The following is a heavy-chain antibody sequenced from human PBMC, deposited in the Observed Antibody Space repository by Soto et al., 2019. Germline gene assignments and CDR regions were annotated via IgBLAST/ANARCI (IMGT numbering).Heavy chain of an antibody. V-gene: IGHV1-18*01. Sequence: QVQLVQSGAEVKKPGASVKVSCKTSGFTFTSYGITWVRQAPGRGLEWMGWISGYNGNTNYAQRLQGRVAMTTDTSTSTAYMELRSLTSDDTAVYYCAESGYSSSWFLAYWGQGTLVTVSS. CDR3: AESGYSSSWFLAY. J-gene: IGHJ4*02. CDR1: GFTFTSYG. D-gene: IGHD6-13*01. CDR2: ISGYNGNT.